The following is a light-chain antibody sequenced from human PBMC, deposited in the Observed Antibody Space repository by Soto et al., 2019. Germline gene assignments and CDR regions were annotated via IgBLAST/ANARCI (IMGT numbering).Light chain of an antibody. Sequence: EIVLTQSPATLSLSPGERGTLSCRASESVTDYLAWYQQKPGQAPRLLVYDVSNRAAGIPTRFSGGGSGADFTLTISNVEPEDFAVYYCQQYNNWPQLTFGGGTKVDIK. CDR2: DVS. CDR3: QQYNNWPQLT. V-gene: IGKV3-11*01. CDR1: ESVTDY. J-gene: IGKJ4*01.